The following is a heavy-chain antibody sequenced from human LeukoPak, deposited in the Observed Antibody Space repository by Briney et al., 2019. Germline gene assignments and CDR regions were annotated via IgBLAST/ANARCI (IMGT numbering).Heavy chain of an antibody. CDR1: GGSTSSYY. CDR2: IYTSGST. D-gene: IGHD2-2*01. V-gene: IGHV4-4*07. Sequence: KPSETLSLTCTVSGGSTSSYYWSWIRQPAGKGLEWIGRIYTSGSTNYNPSLKSRVTMSVDTSKNQFSLKLSSVTAADTAVYYCARGCTSCPTLARYGMDVWGQGTTVTVSS. J-gene: IGHJ6*02. CDR3: ARGCTSCPTLARYGMDV.